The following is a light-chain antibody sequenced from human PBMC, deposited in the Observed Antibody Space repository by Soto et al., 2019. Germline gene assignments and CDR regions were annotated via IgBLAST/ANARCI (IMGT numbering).Light chain of an antibody. CDR2: WAS. V-gene: IGKV4-1*01. Sequence: DIVMIQAPDSLPVSLGERATINCKSSHNLLYSYNNKNYLAWYQQKPGQPPKLXXPWASNREFGVPDRFSGRGSGTDFTLTISSLQPEDVAVYYCEQYFETPWRFAQGTKVDIK. CDR1: HNLLYSYNNKNY. J-gene: IGKJ1*01. CDR3: EQYFETPWR.